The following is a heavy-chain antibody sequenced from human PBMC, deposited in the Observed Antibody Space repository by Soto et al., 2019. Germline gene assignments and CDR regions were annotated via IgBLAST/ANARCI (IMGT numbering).Heavy chain of an antibody. J-gene: IGHJ4*02. CDR3: ARRYCSGGSCYEDY. D-gene: IGHD2-15*01. Sequence: GASVKVSCKASGYTFTSYGLSWVRQAPGQGLEWMGGIIPIFGTVNYAQKFQGRVTITADESTSTAYMELSSLRSGDTAVYYCARRYCSGGSCYEDYWGQGTLVTVSS. V-gene: IGHV1-69*13. CDR2: IIPIFGTV. CDR1: GYTFTSYG.